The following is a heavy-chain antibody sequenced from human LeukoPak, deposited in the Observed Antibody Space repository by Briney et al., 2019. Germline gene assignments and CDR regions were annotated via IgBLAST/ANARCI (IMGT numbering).Heavy chain of an antibody. D-gene: IGHD6-19*01. CDR3: ARGHSSGWYP. CDR1: GGSISSYY. Sequence: SATLSLTCTVSGGSISSYYWSWIRQPPGKGLEWIGYIYYSGSTNYNPSLKSRITISVDTSKNQFSLKLRSVTAADTAVYYCARGHSSGWYPWGQGTLVTVSS. J-gene: IGHJ5*02. CDR2: IYYSGST. V-gene: IGHV4-59*01.